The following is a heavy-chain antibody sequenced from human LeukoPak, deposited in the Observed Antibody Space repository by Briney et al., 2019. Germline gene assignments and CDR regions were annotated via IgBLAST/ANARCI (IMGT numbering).Heavy chain of an antibody. CDR3: ARVGQWLAHFDY. CDR1: GYTFNRYG. D-gene: IGHD6-19*01. V-gene: IGHV1-18*01. CDR2: ISAYNGNT. J-gene: IGHJ4*02. Sequence: ASVKVSCKASGYTFNRYGMNWVRQAPGQGLEWMGWISAYNGNTNYAQKLQGRVTMTTDTSTSTAYMELRSLRSDDTAVYYCARVGQWLAHFDYWGQGTLVTVSS.